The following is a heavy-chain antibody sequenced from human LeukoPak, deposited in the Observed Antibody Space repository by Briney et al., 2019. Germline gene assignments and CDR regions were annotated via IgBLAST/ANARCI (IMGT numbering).Heavy chain of an antibody. J-gene: IGHJ4*02. CDR2: ISSSSSYI. V-gene: IGHV3-21*01. CDR1: GFTFSSYE. D-gene: IGHD3-22*01. CDR3: AREYYYDSSGYFGY. Sequence: GGSLRLSCAASGFTFSSYEMNWVRQAPGKRLEWVSSISSSSSYIYYADSVKGRFTISRDNAKNSLYLQMNSLRAEDTAVYYCAREYYYDSSGYFGYWGQGTLVTVSS.